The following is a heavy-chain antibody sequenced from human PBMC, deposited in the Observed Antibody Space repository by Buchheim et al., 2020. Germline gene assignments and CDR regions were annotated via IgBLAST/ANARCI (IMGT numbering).Heavy chain of an antibody. D-gene: IGHD3-9*01. V-gene: IGHV3-11*06. J-gene: IGHJ5*02. CDR1: GFTFSDHY. CDR2: IGTSRSFR. CDR3: VRVGHYDILTGYPGWFDP. Sequence: QVQLVESGGGLVKPGGSLRLSCAASGFTFSDHYMSWIRQAQGKGLEWISYIGTSRSFRNYADSVKGRFTISGDNAKNSLVLQMYSLRAEDTAVYYCVRVGHYDILTGYPGWFDPWGQGTL.